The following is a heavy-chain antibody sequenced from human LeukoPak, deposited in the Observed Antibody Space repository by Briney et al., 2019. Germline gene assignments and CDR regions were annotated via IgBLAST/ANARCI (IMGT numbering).Heavy chain of an antibody. CDR1: GFTFSSYS. D-gene: IGHD3-16*02. J-gene: IGHJ4*02. Sequence: GGSLRLSCAASGFTFSSYSMNWVRQAPGKGLEWVGRIKSKTDGGTTDYAAPVKGRFTISRDDSKNTLYLQMNSLKTEDTAVYYCTTDPAIYDYVWGSYRYLPDYWGQGTLVTVSS. CDR2: IKSKTDGGTT. V-gene: IGHV3-15*01. CDR3: TTDPAIYDYVWGSYRYLPDY.